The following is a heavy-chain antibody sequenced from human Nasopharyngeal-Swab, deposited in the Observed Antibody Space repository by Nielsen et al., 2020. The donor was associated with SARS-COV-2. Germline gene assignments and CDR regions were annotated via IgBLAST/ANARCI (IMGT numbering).Heavy chain of an antibody. CDR3: AVGATGYYYMDV. CDR2: IIPIFGTA. D-gene: IGHD1-26*01. CDR1: GGTFSSYA. Sequence: SVKVSCKASGGTFSSYAISWVRHAPGQGLEWMGGIIPIFGTANYAQKFQGRVTITADESTSTAYMELSSLRSEDTAVYYCAVGATGYYYMDVWGKGTTVTVSS. V-gene: IGHV1-69*13. J-gene: IGHJ6*03.